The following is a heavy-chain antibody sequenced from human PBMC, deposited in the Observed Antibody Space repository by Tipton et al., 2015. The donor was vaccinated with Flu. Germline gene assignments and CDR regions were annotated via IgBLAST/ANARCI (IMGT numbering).Heavy chain of an antibody. V-gene: IGHV4-61*02. Sequence: TLSLTCTVSVGSISSGSYYWSWIRQPAGKGLEWIGRIYTSGSTNYNPSLKSRVTISVDTSKNQFSLKLSSVTAADTAVYYCARDNYDYVWGSYRYNYFDYWGQGTLVTVSS. J-gene: IGHJ4*02. D-gene: IGHD3-16*02. CDR3: ARDNYDYVWGSYRYNYFDY. CDR2: IYTSGST. CDR1: VGSISSGSYY.